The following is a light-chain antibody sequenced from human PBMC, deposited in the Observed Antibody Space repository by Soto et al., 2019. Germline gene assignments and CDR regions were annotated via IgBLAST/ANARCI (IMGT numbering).Light chain of an antibody. V-gene: IGLV2-14*01. CDR1: SSDVGGYNY. J-gene: IGLJ2*01. CDR2: EVS. Sequence: QAASVSGSPGQSITISCTGTSSDVGGYNYVSWYQQHPGKAPKLMIYEVSNRPSGVSNRFSGSKSGNTASLTISGLQAEDEADYYCSSYTSTSTVVFGGGTKLTVL. CDR3: SSYTSTSTVV.